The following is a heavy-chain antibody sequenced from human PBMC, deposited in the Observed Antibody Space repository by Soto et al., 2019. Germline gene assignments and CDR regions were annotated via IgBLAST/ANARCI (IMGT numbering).Heavy chain of an antibody. D-gene: IGHD2-2*01. V-gene: IGHV4-34*01. J-gene: IGHJ6*03. CDR1: GGSFSGYY. CDR3: ARGSGQLSRVDRSITICFRYYYYDMDV. Sequence: SETLSLTCAVYGGSFSGYYWSWIRQPPGKGLEWIGEINHSGSTNYNPSLKSRVTISVDTSKNQFSLKLSSVTAADTAVYYCARGSGQLSRVDRSITICFRYYYYDMDVWGKGTTVTVSS. CDR2: INHSGST.